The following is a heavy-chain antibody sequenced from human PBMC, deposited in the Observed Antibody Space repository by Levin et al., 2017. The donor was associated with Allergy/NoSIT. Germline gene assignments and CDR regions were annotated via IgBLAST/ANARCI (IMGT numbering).Heavy chain of an antibody. V-gene: IGHV3-23*01. D-gene: IGHD5-18*01. CDR2: ISGNGVRT. CDR3: AKDHLLGYIYGSDY. J-gene: IGHJ4*02. CDR1: GFTFSNYA. Sequence: GESLKISCAASGFTFSNYAMSWVRQAPGKGLEWVSFISGNGVRTDYTDSMKGRFTISRDNSKNTLHLQMNSLRAEDTAVYYCAKDHLLGYIYGSDYWGQGTLVTVSS.